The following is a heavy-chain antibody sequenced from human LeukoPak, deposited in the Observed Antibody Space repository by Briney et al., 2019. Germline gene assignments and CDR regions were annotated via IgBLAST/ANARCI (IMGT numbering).Heavy chain of an antibody. J-gene: IGHJ4*02. CDR2: IYWDDDK. CDR1: GFSLTTSGVA. Sequence: ESGPTLVNPTQTLTLTCTFSGFSLTTSGVAVGWIRQPPGKALEWLTLIYWDDDKRHSPSLKSRLTVTKDTSKNQVVLTVTNMGPVDTATYYCAYKAPTGWYQAWGQGTLVTVSS. CDR3: AYKAPTGWYQA. V-gene: IGHV2-5*02. D-gene: IGHD6-19*01.